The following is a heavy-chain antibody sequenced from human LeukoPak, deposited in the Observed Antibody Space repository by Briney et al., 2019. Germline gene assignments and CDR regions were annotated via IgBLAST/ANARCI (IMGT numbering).Heavy chain of an antibody. J-gene: IGHJ4*02. Sequence: ASLKVSCKASGYTFTSYGISWVRQAPGQGPEWMGWISAYNGNTNYAQKPQGRVTMTTDTSTSTAYMELRSLRSDDTAVYYCARAYDFWSGYPSGDYWGQGTLVTVSS. CDR2: ISAYNGNT. V-gene: IGHV1-18*01. CDR1: GYTFTSYG. CDR3: ARAYDFWSGYPSGDY. D-gene: IGHD3-3*01.